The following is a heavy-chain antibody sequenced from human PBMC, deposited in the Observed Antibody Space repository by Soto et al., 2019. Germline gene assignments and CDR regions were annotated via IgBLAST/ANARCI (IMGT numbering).Heavy chain of an antibody. CDR2: ISSSSSYI. J-gene: IGHJ1*01. CDR1: GFTFSSYS. V-gene: IGHV3-21*01. CDR3: ARSSGSAITSDFQH. Sequence: GGSLRLSCAASGFTFSSYSMNWVRQAPGKGLEWVSSISSSSSYIYYADSVKGRFTISRDNAKNSLYLQMNSLRAEDTAVYYCARSSGSAITSDFQHWGQGTLVTV. D-gene: IGHD3-22*01.